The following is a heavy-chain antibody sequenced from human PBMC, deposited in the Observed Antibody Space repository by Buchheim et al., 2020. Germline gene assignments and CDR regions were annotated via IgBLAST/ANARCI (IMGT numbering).Heavy chain of an antibody. CDR3: VTGTYYNFED. CDR1: GFTFRSFW. D-gene: IGHD1-26*01. J-gene: IGHJ4*02. CDR2: INGDGTST. Sequence: EVQMVESGGGLGQPGGSLRLSCAASGFTFRSFWMHWVRQAPGKGLVWVSQINGDGTSTSYADSVKGRFTISRDNAKRTRYLQMNSLRAEDTAVYYCVTGTYYNFEDWGQGTL. V-gene: IGHV3-74*01.